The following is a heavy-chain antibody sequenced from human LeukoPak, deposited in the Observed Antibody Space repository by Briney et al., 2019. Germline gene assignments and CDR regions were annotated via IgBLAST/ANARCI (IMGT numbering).Heavy chain of an antibody. CDR1: GFTFGSYS. J-gene: IGHJ3*02. Sequence: GGSLRLSCAASGFTFGSYSMNWVRQAPGKGLEWVSGISWNSGSIGYADSVKGRFTISRDNAKNSLYLQMNSLRAEDTALYYCAKDRTTVDEFDAFDIWGQGTMVTVSS. CDR2: ISWNSGSI. D-gene: IGHD4-23*01. CDR3: AKDRTTVDEFDAFDI. V-gene: IGHV3-9*01.